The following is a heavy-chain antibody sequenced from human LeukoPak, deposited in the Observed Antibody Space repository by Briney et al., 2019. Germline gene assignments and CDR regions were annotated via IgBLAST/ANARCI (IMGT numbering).Heavy chain of an antibody. D-gene: IGHD3-22*01. CDR2: ISGNGGST. CDR1: GFTFGSYA. V-gene: IGHV3-23*01. Sequence: GGSLRLSCAASGFTFGSYAMSWVRQAPGKGLESVSAISGNGGSTYYADSVKGRFTISRDNSKNTLYLQMNSLRAEDTAIYYCATSDSNGYYPDAFHIWGQGTMVTVSS. J-gene: IGHJ3*02. CDR3: ATSDSNGYYPDAFHI.